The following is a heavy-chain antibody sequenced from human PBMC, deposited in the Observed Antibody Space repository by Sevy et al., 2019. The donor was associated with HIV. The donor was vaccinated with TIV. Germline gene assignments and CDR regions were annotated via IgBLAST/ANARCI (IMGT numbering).Heavy chain of an antibody. CDR1: GFTFSYYW. J-gene: IGHJ3*02. D-gene: IGHD3-22*01. V-gene: IGHV3-7*03. CDR3: VRTDDSTGYNNFRDGIFDI. CDR2: IKDDGSEK. Sequence: GGSLRLSCAASGFTFSYYWMNWVRQAPGKGLEWVANIKDDGSEKYYVESVKGRFTISRDNAKNNLYVQMHSLRVEDTAVYYCVRTDDSTGYNNFRDGIFDIWGQGTMVTVSS.